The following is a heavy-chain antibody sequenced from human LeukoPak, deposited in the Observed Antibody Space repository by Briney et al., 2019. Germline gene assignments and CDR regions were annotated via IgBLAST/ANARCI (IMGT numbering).Heavy chain of an antibody. J-gene: IGHJ1*01. CDR1: GFTFSHFW. CDR2: IKKTGSET. CDR3: TSWGDTTAEYFQR. D-gene: IGHD2-21*02. Sequence: GGSLRLSCAASGFTFSHFWMSWARQAPGKGLEWVAYIKKTGSETYYVDSVKGRFTISRDNAQNSMYLQMNSLRVEDTAVYYCTSWGDTTAEYFQRWGQGTLVTVSS. V-gene: IGHV3-7*01.